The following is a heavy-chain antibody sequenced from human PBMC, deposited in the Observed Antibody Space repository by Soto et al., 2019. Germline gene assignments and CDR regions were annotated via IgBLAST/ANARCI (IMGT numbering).Heavy chain of an antibody. J-gene: IGHJ5*02. CDR3: ASVRMAPMVRAVIPFDP. Sequence: GASVKVSCKASGYTFTSYGISWVRQAPGQGLEWMVWISAYNGNTNYAQKLQGRVTMTTDTSTSTAYMELRSLRSDDTAVYYCASVRMAPMVRAVIPFDPWGQGTLVTVSS. CDR2: ISAYNGNT. D-gene: IGHD3-10*01. CDR1: GYTFTSYG. V-gene: IGHV1-18*01.